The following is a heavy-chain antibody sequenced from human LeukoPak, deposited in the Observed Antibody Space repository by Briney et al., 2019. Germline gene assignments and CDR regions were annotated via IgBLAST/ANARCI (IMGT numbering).Heavy chain of an antibody. CDR1: GGSISSHF. D-gene: IGHD3-16*01. CDR2: IYNSGST. J-gene: IGHJ3*01. Sequence: PSETLSLTFTVSGGSISSHFWSWIRQPPGKGLEWIGYIYNSGSTNYNPSLKSRVTISLDTSKNQFSLKLTSVTAADTAVYFCARDDYGVFDAFDVWGQGTLVTVSS. V-gene: IGHV4-4*08. CDR3: ARDDYGVFDAFDV.